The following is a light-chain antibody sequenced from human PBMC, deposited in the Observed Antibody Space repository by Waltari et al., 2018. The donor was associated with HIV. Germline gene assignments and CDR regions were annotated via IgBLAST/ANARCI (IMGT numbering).Light chain of an antibody. V-gene: IGLV2-14*03. CDR1: SSDVGYYNY. CDR2: ALR. Sequence: QSALTQPASVSGSPGQSITISCTGASSDVGYYNYVSWYPQHPGKLPKLLIYALRKLSSGFSNRFSGSQSGNAASLTISGLQAEYEADYYCSSYTGSNTLGVFGTGTRVTVL. J-gene: IGLJ1*01. CDR3: SSYTGSNTLGV.